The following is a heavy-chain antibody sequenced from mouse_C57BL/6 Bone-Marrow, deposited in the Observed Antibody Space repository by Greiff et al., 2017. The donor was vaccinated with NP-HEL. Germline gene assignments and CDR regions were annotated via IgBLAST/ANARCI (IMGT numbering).Heavy chain of an antibody. CDR1: GFNIKDDY. J-gene: IGHJ2*01. V-gene: IGHV14-4*01. D-gene: IGHD2-5*01. CDR2: IDPENGDT. CDR3: TTPSNLYFDY. Sequence: EVQLQQSGAELVRPGASVKLSCTASGFNIKDDYMHWVKQRPEQGLEWIGWIDPENGDTEYASKFQGKATITADTSSNTAYLQLSSLTSEDTAVYYCTTPSNLYFDYWGQGTTLTVSS.